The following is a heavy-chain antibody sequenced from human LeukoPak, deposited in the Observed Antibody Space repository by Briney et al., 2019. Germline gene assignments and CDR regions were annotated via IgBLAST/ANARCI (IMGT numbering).Heavy chain of an antibody. Sequence: SETLSLTCTVSGGSISSYYWSWIRQPPGKGLEWIGYIYYSGSTNYNPSLKSRVTISVDTSKNQFSLKLSSVTAADTAVYYCAREGYSSSWYGPADYWGQGTLVTVSS. CDR3: AREGYSSSWYGPADY. CDR2: IYYSGST. J-gene: IGHJ4*02. V-gene: IGHV4-59*08. CDR1: GGSISSYY. D-gene: IGHD6-13*01.